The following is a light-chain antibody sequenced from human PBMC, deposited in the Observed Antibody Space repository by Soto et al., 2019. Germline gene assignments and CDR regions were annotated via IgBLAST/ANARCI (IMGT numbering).Light chain of an antibody. V-gene: IGKV3-20*01. CDR3: QQYGSSPQLT. CDR1: QSVSSSY. Sequence: EIVLTQSPGTLSLSPGERATLSCRASQSVSSSYLAWYEQKPGQAPRLLLYGASSRATGIPDRFSGSGSGTDFTLTISRLEPEDYAVYYCQQYGSSPQLTFGQGTKVDIK. J-gene: IGKJ1*01. CDR2: GAS.